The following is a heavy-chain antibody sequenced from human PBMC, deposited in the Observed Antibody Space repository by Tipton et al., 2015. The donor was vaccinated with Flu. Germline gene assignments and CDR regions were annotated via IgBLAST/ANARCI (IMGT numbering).Heavy chain of an antibody. CDR1: GDSITSGNYY. D-gene: IGHD6-19*01. CDR3: ARDLGIGWFYFDY. V-gene: IGHV4-61*02. Sequence: TLSLTCSVSGDSITSGNYYWTWIRQPAGKGLEWIGRVHTGGRTSYNPSLKSRVTMSVDTSKNHFSLNLRSVTAADTAVYYCARDLGIGWFYFDYWGQGSLVIVSS. CDR2: VHTGGRT. J-gene: IGHJ4*02.